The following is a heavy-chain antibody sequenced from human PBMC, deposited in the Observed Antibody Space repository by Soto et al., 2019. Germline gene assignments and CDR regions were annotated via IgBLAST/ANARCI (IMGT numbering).Heavy chain of an antibody. J-gene: IGHJ4*02. CDR1: GGSFSSNP. V-gene: IGHV1-69*01. D-gene: IGHD5-12*01. CDR2: IIPISATV. CDR3: ARGGRGSGSAPRYYFDY. Sequence: QVQLVQSGSEVKKPGSSVKVSCKASGGSFSSNPISWVRQAPGQGLEWMAGIIPISATVHYAQTFQGRVTITADESTGTAYMELTSLRSEDTAVYCCARGGRGSGSAPRYYFDYWGQGTLVTVSS.